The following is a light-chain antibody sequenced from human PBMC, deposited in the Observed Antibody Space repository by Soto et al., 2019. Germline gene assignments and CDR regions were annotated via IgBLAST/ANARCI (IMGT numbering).Light chain of an antibody. CDR1: SSDVGGYNY. CDR2: DVS. V-gene: IGLV2-14*03. Sequence: QSALTQPASVSGSPGQSITISCTGTSSDVGGYNYVSWYQQHPGKAPKLMIYDVSNRPSGVSNRFSGFKSGNTASLTISGLHAEDEADYYCSSYTISSTYVFGTGTKLTVL. J-gene: IGLJ1*01. CDR3: SSYTISSTYV.